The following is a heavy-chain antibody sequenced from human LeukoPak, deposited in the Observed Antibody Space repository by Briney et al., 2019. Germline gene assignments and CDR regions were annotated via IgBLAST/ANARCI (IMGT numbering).Heavy chain of an antibody. CDR1: GASVRSNNFY. V-gene: IGHV4-61*02. D-gene: IGHD4-17*01. J-gene: IGHJ4*02. CDR3: ARGSINYGAYFSS. Sequence: PSETLSLTCTVSGASVRSNNFYRSWIRQPAGKGLEWIGRIYTRGSADYNPSLKSRVTISLDTSKNHLSLNLSSVTAADTAIYYCARGSINYGAYFSSWGQGTPVTVSS. CDR2: IYTRGSA.